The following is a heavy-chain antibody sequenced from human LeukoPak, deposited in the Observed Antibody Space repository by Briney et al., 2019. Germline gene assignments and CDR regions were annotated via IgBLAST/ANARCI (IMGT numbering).Heavy chain of an antibody. CDR2: ISSNGGST. J-gene: IGHJ4*02. CDR3: AKDREKSYSSSWYYFDY. D-gene: IGHD6-13*01. V-gene: IGHV3-64*01. Sequence: GGSLRLSCAASGFTFSSYAMHWVRQAPGKGLEYVSAISSNGGSTYYANSVKGRFTISRDNSKNTLNLQMDSLRAEDTAVYYCAKDREKSYSSSWYYFDYWGQGTLVTVSS. CDR1: GFTFSSYA.